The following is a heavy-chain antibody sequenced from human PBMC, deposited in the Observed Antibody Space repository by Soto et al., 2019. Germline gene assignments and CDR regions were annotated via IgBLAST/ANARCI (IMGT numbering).Heavy chain of an antibody. V-gene: IGHV3-30*18. Sequence: QVQLVESGGGVVQPGRSLRLSCAASGFTFSSYGMHWVRQAPGKGLEWVAVISYDGSNKYYADSVKGRFTISRDNSKNTLYLQMNSLRAEDTAVYYCAKDRGYCSSTSCYAADWGQGTLVTVSS. CDR1: GFTFSSYG. J-gene: IGHJ4*02. CDR2: ISYDGSNK. CDR3: AKDRGYCSSTSCYAAD. D-gene: IGHD2-2*01.